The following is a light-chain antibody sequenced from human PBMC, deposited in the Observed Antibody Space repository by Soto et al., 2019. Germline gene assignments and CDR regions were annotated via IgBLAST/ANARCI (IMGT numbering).Light chain of an antibody. V-gene: IGKV1-5*03. Sequence: DLQMTQSPSTLSASVGDRVSITCRASQRISSWLAWYQQKPGKAPNLLIFKASTLQSGVPSRFSGSGSGTEFTLTISGLEPDDLATYYCQQYSAYPWTFGHGTKVEIK. CDR2: KAS. CDR1: QRISSW. J-gene: IGKJ1*01. CDR3: QQYSAYPWT.